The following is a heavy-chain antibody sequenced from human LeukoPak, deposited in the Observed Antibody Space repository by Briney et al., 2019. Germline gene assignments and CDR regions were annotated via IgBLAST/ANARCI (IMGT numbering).Heavy chain of an antibody. V-gene: IGHV3-30*04. D-gene: IGHD3-10*01. Sequence: PGGSLRLSCAASGFTFSSYAMRWVRPAPGKGLEWVAVISYDGSNKYYADSVKGRFTLSRDNSKNTLYLQMNSLTAEDTAVSYCARDSASLWFGELSGWFAPWGQGTLVTVSS. J-gene: IGHJ5*02. CDR1: GFTFSSYA. CDR3: ARDSASLWFGELSGWFAP. CDR2: ISYDGSNK.